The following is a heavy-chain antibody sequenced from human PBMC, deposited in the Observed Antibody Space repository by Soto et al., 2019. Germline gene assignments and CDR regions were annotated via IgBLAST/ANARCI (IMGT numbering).Heavy chain of an antibody. CDR3: AKVLGDYYYYGMDV. J-gene: IGHJ6*02. V-gene: IGHV3-9*01. CDR1: GFTFDDYA. CDR2: ISWNSGSI. D-gene: IGHD3-16*01. Sequence: EVQLVESGGGLVQPGRSLRLSCAASGFTFDDYAMHWVRQAPGKGLEWVSGISWNSGSIGYADSVKGRFTISRDNAKTSLYLQMNSLRAEDTALYYCAKVLGDYYYYGMDVWGQGTTVTVSS.